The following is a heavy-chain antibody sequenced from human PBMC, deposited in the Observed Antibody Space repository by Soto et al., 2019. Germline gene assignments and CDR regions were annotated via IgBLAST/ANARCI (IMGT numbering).Heavy chain of an antibody. CDR3: AKDQGIAASHGID. CDR2: ISNDGSDK. V-gene: IGHV3-30*18. J-gene: IGHJ3*01. D-gene: IGHD6-13*01. Sequence: HVKLVESGGGVVQPGRSLRLSCAASGFTFNNYGMHWVRQAPGKGLEWVSTISNDGSDKYYADSVKGRLTISRDNSKNTVYLQMNSLSAEETAVYYCAKDQGIAASHGIDWGQGTMVTVSS. CDR1: GFTFNNYG.